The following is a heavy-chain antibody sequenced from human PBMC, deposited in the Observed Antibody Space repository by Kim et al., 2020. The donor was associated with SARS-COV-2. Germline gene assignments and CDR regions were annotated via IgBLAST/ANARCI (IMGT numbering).Heavy chain of an antibody. V-gene: IGHV3-33*01. CDR3: ARDYVTSVPAAAFGY. CDR1: GFTFSSYG. CDR2: IWYDGSNK. D-gene: IGHD2-2*01. Sequence: GGSLRLSCAASGFTFSSYGMHWVRQAPGKGLEWVAVIWYDGSNKYYADSVKGRFTISRDNSKNTLYLQMNSLRAEDTAVYYCARDYVTSVPAAAFGYWGQGTLVTVSS. J-gene: IGHJ4*02.